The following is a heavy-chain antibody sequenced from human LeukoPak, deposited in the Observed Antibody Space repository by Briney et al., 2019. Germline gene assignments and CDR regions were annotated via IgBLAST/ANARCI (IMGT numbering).Heavy chain of an antibody. CDR1: GFTFSNYA. CDR3: ARYQPEYSSSSLSPKFDY. CDR2: ISSSSSYI. D-gene: IGHD6-6*01. Sequence: GGSLRLSCAASGFTFSNYAMNWVRQAPGKGLEWVSSISSSSSYIYYADSVKGRFTISRDNAKNSLYLQMNSLRAEDTAVYYCARYQPEYSSSSLSPKFDYWGQGTLVTVSS. J-gene: IGHJ4*02. V-gene: IGHV3-21*01.